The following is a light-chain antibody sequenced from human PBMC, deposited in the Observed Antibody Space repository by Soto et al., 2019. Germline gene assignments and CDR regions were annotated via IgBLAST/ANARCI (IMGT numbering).Light chain of an antibody. V-gene: IGKV3-11*01. CDR3: QQRTNRPPIT. CDR1: QSVSSY. CDR2: DTS. J-gene: IGKJ5*01. Sequence: IVLTQSPRTLSSSPGERATLSCRASQSVSSYLAWYQQRPGQAPRLLIFDTSNRATDIPARFSGSGSGTDFTLTISGLEPEDFAVYYCQQRTNRPPITFGQGTRLEIK.